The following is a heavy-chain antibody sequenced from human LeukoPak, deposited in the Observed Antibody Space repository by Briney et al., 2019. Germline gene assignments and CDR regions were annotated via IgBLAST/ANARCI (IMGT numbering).Heavy chain of an antibody. J-gene: IGHJ4*02. Sequence: SETLSLTCTVSGGSISSSSYYWGWIRQPPGKGLEWIGSIYYSGSTYYNPSLKSRVTISVDTSKNQFSLKLSSVTAADTAVYYCARLAEAVAGIDWGQGTLVTVSS. V-gene: IGHV4-39*01. CDR2: IYYSGST. D-gene: IGHD6-19*01. CDR1: GGSISSSSYY. CDR3: ARLAEAVAGID.